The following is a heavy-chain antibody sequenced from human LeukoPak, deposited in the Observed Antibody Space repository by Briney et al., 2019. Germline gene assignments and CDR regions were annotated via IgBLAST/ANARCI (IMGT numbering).Heavy chain of an antibody. CDR3: ARDLRATVTAHAFYI. J-gene: IGHJ3*02. D-gene: IGHD2-21*02. Sequence: ASVKVSCKASGYTFTSYGISWVRQAPGQGLEWMGWISAYNGNTNYAQKLQGRVTMTTDTSTSTAYMELRSLRSDDTAVYYCARDLRATVTAHAFYIWGQGTMGTVSS. CDR1: GYTFTSYG. V-gene: IGHV1-18*01. CDR2: ISAYNGNT.